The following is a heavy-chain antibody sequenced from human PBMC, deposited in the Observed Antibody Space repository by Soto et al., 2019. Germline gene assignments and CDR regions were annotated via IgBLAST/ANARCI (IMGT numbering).Heavy chain of an antibody. CDR3: ASGPSTEKVDS. D-gene: IGHD4-17*01. Sequence: PSETLSLTCPVAGGSISSGGYYWSWIRQHPGKGLEWIGYIYYSGGTYYNPSLKSRVTISVDTSKNQFSLKLSSVTAADTAVYYWASGPSTEKVDSWGQGTLVTVSS. CDR2: IYYSGGT. CDR1: GGSISSGGYY. J-gene: IGHJ4*02. V-gene: IGHV4-31*03.